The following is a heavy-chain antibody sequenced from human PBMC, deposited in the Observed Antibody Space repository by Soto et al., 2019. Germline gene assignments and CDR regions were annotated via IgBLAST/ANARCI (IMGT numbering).Heavy chain of an antibody. CDR3: SGITWFRGMDV. V-gene: IGHV6-1*01. Sequence: QTLSLTCVISGDSVSSNSAGWNWIRQSPSRGLEWLGRTYYKSKWNNDYALSVKSRITINPDTSKNQFSLHLYSVTPEDTAVYDCSGITWFRGMDVWGQGTPVTVSS. D-gene: IGHD3-10*01. CDR2: TYYKSKWNN. CDR1: GDSVSSNSAG. J-gene: IGHJ6*02.